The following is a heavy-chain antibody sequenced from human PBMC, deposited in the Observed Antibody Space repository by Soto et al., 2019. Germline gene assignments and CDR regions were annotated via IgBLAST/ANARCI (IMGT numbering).Heavy chain of an antibody. CDR3: ARGGPVGVDY. J-gene: IGHJ4*02. Sequence: QLQLQESGPGLVKPSETLSLTCTVSGGSISSSSYYWGWIRQPPGKGLEWIGSIYYSGSTYYNPSLKSRVTISVDTPKNQFSLKLSSVTAADTAVYYCARGGPVGVDYWGQGTLVTVSS. V-gene: IGHV4-39*01. D-gene: IGHD1-26*01. CDR2: IYYSGST. CDR1: GGSISSSSYY.